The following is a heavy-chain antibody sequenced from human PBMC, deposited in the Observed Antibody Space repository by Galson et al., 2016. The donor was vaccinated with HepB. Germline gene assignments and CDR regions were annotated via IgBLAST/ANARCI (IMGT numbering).Heavy chain of an antibody. D-gene: IGHD3-16*01. Sequence: SVKVSCKAAGYRFRSYAMNWVRQAPGQGLEWMGWINTNTGKPAYAQGLTGRFVFSLDTSVDTAYLQISSLKAEDTAVYYCARDKGGGLAVDYWGQGTLVTVSS. CDR1: GYRFRSYA. CDR3: ARDKGGGLAVDY. CDR2: INTNTGKP. V-gene: IGHV7-4-1*02. J-gene: IGHJ4*02.